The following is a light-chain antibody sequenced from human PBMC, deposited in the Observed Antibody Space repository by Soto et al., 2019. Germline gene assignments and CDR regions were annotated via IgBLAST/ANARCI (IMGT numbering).Light chain of an antibody. J-gene: IGLJ2*01. V-gene: IGLV1-51*01. CDR3: ATCDRSLSVGV. CDR2: YND. Sequence: QSVLTQPPSVSAAPGQTVTISCSGSSSNIGNNYVFWYQQLPGTAPKLLIYYNDKRPSGIPDRFSGSKSGTSATLGITGLQTGDEADYYCATCDRSLSVGVFGGGTKLTVL. CDR1: SSNIGNNY.